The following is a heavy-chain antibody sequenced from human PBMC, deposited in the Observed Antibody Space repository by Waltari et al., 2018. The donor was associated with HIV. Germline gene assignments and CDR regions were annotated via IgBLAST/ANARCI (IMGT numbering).Heavy chain of an antibody. D-gene: IGHD2-21*02. V-gene: IGHV5-51*01. CDR1: GYRVTTYW. Sequence: VQLVQYGTEVTKPGESLTISCKASGYRVTTYWLAWVRQRTGKGLGGMGIVDPGASETRYSPAFEGKVTISFDKSIATAYLQWSSLKASYSAVYYCARPGLAYCGVDCYYHFWGHGTLVSVSS. CDR3: ARPGLAYCGVDCYYHF. J-gene: IGHJ4*01. CDR2: VDPGASET.